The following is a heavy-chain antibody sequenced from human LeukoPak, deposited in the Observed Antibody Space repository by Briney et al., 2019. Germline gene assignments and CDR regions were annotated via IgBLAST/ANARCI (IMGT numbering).Heavy chain of an antibody. CDR2: INAGNGNT. CDR3: ARGVLSYYYDSSGYRTFDY. Sequence: GASVKVSCKASGYTFTSYAMHWVRQAPGQRLEWMGWINAGNGNTKYSQKFQGRVTITRDTSASTAYMELSSLGSEDTAVCYCARGVLSYYYDSSGYRTFDYWGQGTLVTVSS. V-gene: IGHV1-3*01. D-gene: IGHD3-22*01. CDR1: GYTFTSYA. J-gene: IGHJ4*02.